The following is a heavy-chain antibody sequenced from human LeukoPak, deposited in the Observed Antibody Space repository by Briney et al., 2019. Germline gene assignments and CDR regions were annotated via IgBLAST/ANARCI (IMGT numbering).Heavy chain of an antibody. V-gene: IGHV4-39*01. Sequence: SETLSLTCTVSGDSISSTSHYWDWIRQPPGKGPEWIGNIYFTGSTYYCPSLKSRVTVSVDRSKNQFSLKLSSVTAADTAVYYCARHYGPWGQGTLVTVSS. CDR1: GDSISSTSHY. J-gene: IGHJ4*02. CDR2: IYFTGST. D-gene: IGHD3-10*01. CDR3: ARHYGP.